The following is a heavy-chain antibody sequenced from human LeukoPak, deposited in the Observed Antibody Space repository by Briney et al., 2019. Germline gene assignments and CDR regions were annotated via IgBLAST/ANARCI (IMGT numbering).Heavy chain of an antibody. V-gene: IGHV3-64D*06. CDR1: GFTFSTYA. Sequence: GGSLRLSCSASGFTFSTYAMHWVRQAPGKGLEYVSAISINGGSTSYADSVKGRFTISRDNTKNTLYLQMNSLRAEDTAVYYCVKSYYADYWGQGTLVTVSS. D-gene: IGHD3-10*01. CDR3: VKSYYADY. J-gene: IGHJ4*02. CDR2: ISINGGST.